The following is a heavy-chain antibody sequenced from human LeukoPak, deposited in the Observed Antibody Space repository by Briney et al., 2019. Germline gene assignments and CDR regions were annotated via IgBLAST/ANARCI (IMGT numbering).Heavy chain of an antibody. Sequence: SQTLSLTCTVSGASISSGAYYWSWIRQHPGKGLEWIGNISYSGSTFYNPSLKSRLIISVDTSKNQFSLKLSSVTAADTAVYYCALVEKIRGAIDYWGQGTLVTVSS. D-gene: IGHD3-10*01. CDR1: GASISSGAYY. J-gene: IGHJ4*02. CDR2: ISYSGST. CDR3: ALVEKIRGAIDY. V-gene: IGHV4-31*03.